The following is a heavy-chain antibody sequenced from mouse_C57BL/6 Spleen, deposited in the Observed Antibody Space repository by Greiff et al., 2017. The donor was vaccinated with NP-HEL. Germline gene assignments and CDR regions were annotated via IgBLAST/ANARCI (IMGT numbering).Heavy chain of an antibody. D-gene: IGHD2-4*01. CDR2: ISPRSGNT. V-gene: IGHV1-81*01. J-gene: IGHJ3*01. CDR1: GYTFPSSG. CDR3: ARSGDYDVPFAY. Sequence: VQLQESGAELARPGASVKLSCKASGYTFPSSGISWVKQRTGQGLEWIGEISPRSGNTYYNEKFKGKATLTADKSSSTAYMELRSLTSEDSAVYFCARSGDYDVPFAYWGQGTLVTVSA.